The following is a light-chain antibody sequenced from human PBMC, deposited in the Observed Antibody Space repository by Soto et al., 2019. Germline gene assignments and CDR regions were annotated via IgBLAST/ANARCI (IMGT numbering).Light chain of an antibody. Sequence: DIQMTQSPSTLSASVRDRVTIACRASQSISNWLAWYQQKPGKAPKLLIYDASTLERGVPSRFSGSGSGTEFTLSISSLQPDDFSTYYCQQYNSYSPWTFGQGTKVEIK. J-gene: IGKJ1*01. CDR3: QQYNSYSPWT. CDR1: QSISNW. CDR2: DAS. V-gene: IGKV1-5*01.